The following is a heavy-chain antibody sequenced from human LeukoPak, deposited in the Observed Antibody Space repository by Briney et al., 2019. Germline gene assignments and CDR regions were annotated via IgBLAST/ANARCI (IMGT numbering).Heavy chain of an antibody. D-gene: IGHD5-24*01. CDR2: IIPIFGTA. Sequence: SVKVSCKASGGTFSSYAISWVRQAPGQGLEWMGGIIPIFGTANYAQKFQGRVTVTTDESTSTAYMELSSLRSEDTAVYYCASPGPGNGYSFAFDIWGQGTMVTVSS. V-gene: IGHV1-69*05. J-gene: IGHJ3*02. CDR3: ASPGPGNGYSFAFDI. CDR1: GGTFSSYA.